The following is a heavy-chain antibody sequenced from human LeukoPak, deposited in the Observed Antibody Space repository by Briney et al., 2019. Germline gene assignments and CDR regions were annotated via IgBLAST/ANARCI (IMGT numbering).Heavy chain of an antibody. CDR2: ISYSGST. J-gene: IGHJ3*02. CDR3: ARQGYDILTGYIDAFDI. CDR1: GGSISSYY. Sequence: KPSETLSLTCTVSGGSISSYYWSWIRQPPGKGLEWIGYISYSGSTNYNPSLKSRVTISIDTSKNQFSLKLRSVTAADTAIYYCARQGYDILTGYIDAFDIWGQGTVVTVSS. V-gene: IGHV4-59*08. D-gene: IGHD3-9*01.